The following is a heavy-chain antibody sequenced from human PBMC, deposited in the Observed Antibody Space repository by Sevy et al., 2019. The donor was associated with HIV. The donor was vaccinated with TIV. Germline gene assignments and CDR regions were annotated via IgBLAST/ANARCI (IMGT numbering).Heavy chain of an antibody. Sequence: SETLSLTCTVSGGSISSGGYYWSWIRQHPGKGLEWIGYIYYSGSTYYNPSLKSRVTISVDTSKTQFSLKLSSVTAADTAVYYCARDSRAMYYYDSSGRIDYWGQGTLVTISS. V-gene: IGHV4-31*03. CDR3: ARDSRAMYYYDSSGRIDY. CDR1: GGSISSGGYY. CDR2: IYYSGST. D-gene: IGHD3-22*01. J-gene: IGHJ4*02.